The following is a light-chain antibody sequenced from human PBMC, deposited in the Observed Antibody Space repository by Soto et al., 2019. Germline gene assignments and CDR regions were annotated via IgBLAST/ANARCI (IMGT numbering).Light chain of an antibody. CDR2: DVS. CDR3: SSYTSSSTLV. V-gene: IGLV2-14*03. J-gene: IGLJ2*01. Sequence: ALTQPASVSGSPGQSITISCTGTSGDVGGYTYVSWYQQHPGKAPKLIIYDVSNRPSGVSNRFSGSKSGNTASLTISGLQAEDEADYYCSSYTSSSTLVFGGGTKLTVL. CDR1: SGDVGGYTY.